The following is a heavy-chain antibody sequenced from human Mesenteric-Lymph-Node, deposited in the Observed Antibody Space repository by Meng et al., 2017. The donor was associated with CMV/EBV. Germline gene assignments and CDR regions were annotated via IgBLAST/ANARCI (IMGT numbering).Heavy chain of an antibody. CDR2: IYYSGST. Sequence: SETLSLTCTVSGYSISSGYYWSWIRQPPGKGLEWIGYIYYSGSTNYNPSLKSRVTISVDTSKNQFSLKLSSVTAADTAVYYCASGGAYCGGDCYSADYWGQGTLVTVSS. V-gene: IGHV4-61*01. D-gene: IGHD2-21*01. CDR3: ASGGAYCGGDCYSADY. J-gene: IGHJ4*02. CDR1: GYSISSGYY.